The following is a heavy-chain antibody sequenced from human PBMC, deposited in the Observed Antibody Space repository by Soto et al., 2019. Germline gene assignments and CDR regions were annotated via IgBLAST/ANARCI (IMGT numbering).Heavy chain of an antibody. CDR3: ARDLRSTDYYFDL. CDR1: GYTFSNYG. Sequence: QVQLVQSGGEVKNPGASVKVSCKASGYTFSNYGISWVRQAPGQGLEWMGWINGYNGDANYAQNLQGRVTVTTDTSTTTVYMEVRSLRFYDTAVYYCARDLRSTDYYFDLWGRGTLVIVSS. J-gene: IGHJ2*01. V-gene: IGHV1-18*01. CDR2: INGYNGDA. D-gene: IGHD2-2*01.